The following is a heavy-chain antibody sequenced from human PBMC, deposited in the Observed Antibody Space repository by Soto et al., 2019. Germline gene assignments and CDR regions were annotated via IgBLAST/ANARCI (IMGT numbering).Heavy chain of an antibody. J-gene: IGHJ6*02. CDR2: ISYDGSNK. Sequence: QVQLVESGGGVVQPGRSLRLSCAASGFTFSSYGMHWVRQAPGKGLEWVAVISYDGSNKYYADSVKGRFTISRDNSKNTLYLQMNRLRAEATAVYYCATAPAQYYDFWNAETDGMDVWGQGTTVTVSS. V-gene: IGHV3-30*03. CDR3: ATAPAQYYDFWNAETDGMDV. D-gene: IGHD3-3*01. CDR1: GFTFSSYG.